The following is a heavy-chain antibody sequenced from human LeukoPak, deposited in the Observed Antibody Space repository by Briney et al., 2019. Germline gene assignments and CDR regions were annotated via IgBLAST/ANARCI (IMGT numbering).Heavy chain of an antibody. CDR1: GGTFSSYA. Sequence: GASVKVSCKASGGTFSSYAISWVRQAPGQGLEWMGRIIPILGIANYAQKFQGRVTMTEDTSTDTAYMELSSLRSEDAAVYYCATTNIAVADTNRKTQAPPWFAFDIWGQGTMVTVSS. D-gene: IGHD6-19*01. CDR3: ATTNIAVADTNRKTQAPPWFAFDI. J-gene: IGHJ3*02. CDR2: IIPILGIA. V-gene: IGHV1-69*04.